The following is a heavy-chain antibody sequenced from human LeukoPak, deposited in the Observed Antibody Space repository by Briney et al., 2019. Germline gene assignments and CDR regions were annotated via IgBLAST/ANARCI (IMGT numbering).Heavy chain of an antibody. Sequence: PSETLSLTCTVSGGTISNYYWSWIRQPPGKGLEWIGRINTSGSTDYNPSLKSRVTMSADTAKNQFSLNLSSLTAADTAVYYCARSRGSTLVTRFDYWGQGTLVTVSS. J-gene: IGHJ4*02. CDR3: ARSRGSTLVTRFDY. CDR1: GGTISNYY. V-gene: IGHV4-4*07. D-gene: IGHD3-9*01. CDR2: INTSGST.